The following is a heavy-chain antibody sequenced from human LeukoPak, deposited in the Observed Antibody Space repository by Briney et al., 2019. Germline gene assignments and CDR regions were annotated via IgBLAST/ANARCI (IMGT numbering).Heavy chain of an antibody. CDR1: GYTFTGYY. CDR3: ARGDSSGSDY. Sequence: SVKVSCKASGYTFTGYYMHWVRQAPGQGLEWMGRIIPIFGTANYAQKFQGRVTITTDESTSTAYMELSSLRSEDTAVYYCARGDSSGSDYWGQGTLVTVSS. CDR2: IIPIFGTA. J-gene: IGHJ4*02. D-gene: IGHD6-19*01. V-gene: IGHV1-69*05.